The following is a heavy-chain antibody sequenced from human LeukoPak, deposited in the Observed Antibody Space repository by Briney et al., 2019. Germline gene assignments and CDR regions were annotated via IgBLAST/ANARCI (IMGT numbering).Heavy chain of an antibody. J-gene: IGHJ5*02. CDR2: ITPRSSVT. CDR1: GYTFTDYY. CDR3: ARGRQWLVHGVWFDP. V-gene: IGHV1-2*04. D-gene: IGHD6-19*01. Sequence: GASVKVSCMASGYTFTDYYLHWVRQAPGQGLEWMGRITPRSSVTNYALKFQGWVTMTRDTSISTAYMELSSLKSDDTAVYYCARGRQWLVHGVWFDPWGQGTLVTVSS.